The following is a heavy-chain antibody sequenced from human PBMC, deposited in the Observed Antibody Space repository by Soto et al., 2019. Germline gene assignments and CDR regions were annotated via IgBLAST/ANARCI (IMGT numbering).Heavy chain of an antibody. CDR1: GGSFSGYY. Sequence: SETLSLTCAVYGGSFSGYYWSWIRQPPGKGLEWIGEINHSGSTNYNPSLKSRVTISVDTSKNQFSLKLSSVTAADTAVYYCAREHYGSGSYFDYWGQGILVTVS. CDR3: AREHYGSGSYFDY. V-gene: IGHV4-34*01. J-gene: IGHJ4*02. D-gene: IGHD3-10*01. CDR2: INHSGST.